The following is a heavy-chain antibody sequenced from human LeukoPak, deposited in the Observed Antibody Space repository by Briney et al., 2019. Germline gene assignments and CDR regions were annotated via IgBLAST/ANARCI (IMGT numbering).Heavy chain of an antibody. V-gene: IGHV1-69*05. CDR3: ARENYAGANWFDP. D-gene: IGHD1-7*01. CDR2: VIPIFGTA. J-gene: IGHJ5*02. Sequence: GASVKVSCKASGGTFGSYAISWVRQAPGQGLEWMGGVIPIFGTANYAQKFQGRVTITTDESTSTAYMELSSLRSEDTAVYYCARENYAGANWFDPWGQGTLVTVSS. CDR1: GGTFGSYA.